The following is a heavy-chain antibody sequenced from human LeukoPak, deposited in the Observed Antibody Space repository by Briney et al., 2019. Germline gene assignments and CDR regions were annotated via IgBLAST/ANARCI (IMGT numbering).Heavy chain of an antibody. D-gene: IGHD6-19*01. CDR1: GFTFSSYW. V-gene: IGHV3-7*01. CDR2: IKQDGSEK. CDR3: ARDRPQQWLVRGQRGYYYYMDV. Sequence: GGSLRLSCAASGFTFSSYWMSWVRQAPGKGLEWVANIKQDGSEKYYVDSVKGRFTISRDIAKNSLYLQMNSLRAEDTAVYYCARDRPQQWLVRGQRGYYYYMDVWGKGTTVTISS. J-gene: IGHJ6*03.